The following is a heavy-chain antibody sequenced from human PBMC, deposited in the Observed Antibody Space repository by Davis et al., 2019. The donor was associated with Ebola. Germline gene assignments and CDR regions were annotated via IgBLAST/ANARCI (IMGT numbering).Heavy chain of an antibody. CDR2: ISSSSSYI. CDR3: AKAQSTYYDFWSDEVYFDY. D-gene: IGHD3-3*01. Sequence: GESLKISCAASGFTFSSYSMNWVRQAPGKGLEWVSSISSSSSYIYYADSVKGRFTISRDNAKNSLYLQMNSLRAEDTAVYYCAKAQSTYYDFWSDEVYFDYWGQGTLVTVSS. CDR1: GFTFSSYS. J-gene: IGHJ4*02. V-gene: IGHV3-21*01.